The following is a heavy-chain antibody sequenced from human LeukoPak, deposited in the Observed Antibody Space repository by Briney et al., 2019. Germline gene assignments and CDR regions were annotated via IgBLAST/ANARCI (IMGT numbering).Heavy chain of an antibody. J-gene: IGHJ6*03. Sequence: SETLSLTCTVSGGSVGSHNWTWIRQPAGMGLELIGRIYTSGITNYSPSLRSRVTMSLDTSKNQFSLKMSSVTAADTAVYYCARYLVGPLVGSYYSHYMDVWGKGTTVTISS. CDR3: ARYLVGPLVGSYYSHYMDV. CDR2: IYTSGIT. D-gene: IGHD2-2*01. V-gene: IGHV4-4*07. CDR1: GGSVGSHN.